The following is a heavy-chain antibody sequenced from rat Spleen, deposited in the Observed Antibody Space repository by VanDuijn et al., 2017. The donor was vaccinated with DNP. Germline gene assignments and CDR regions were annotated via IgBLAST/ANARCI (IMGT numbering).Heavy chain of an antibody. D-gene: IGHD1-11*01. CDR3: AKGPNYGGWSDYFDY. Sequence: EVQLVESGGGLVQPGSSLKLSCTASGFTFTDYYMAWVRQAPGKGLEWIGQINKDSSTINYNPSLKEKITISRDNAQNTLYLQMNKLGSEDTANYYCAKGPNYGGWSDYFDYWGQGVMVTVSS. J-gene: IGHJ2*01. V-gene: IGHV4-2*01. CDR2: INKDSSTI. CDR1: GFTFTDYY.